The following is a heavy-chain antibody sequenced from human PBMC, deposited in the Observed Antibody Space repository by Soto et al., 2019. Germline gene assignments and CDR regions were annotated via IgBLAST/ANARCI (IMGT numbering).Heavy chain of an antibody. CDR1: GGSISSGGYY. J-gene: IGHJ5*02. D-gene: IGHD2-2*01. CDR2: IYYSGST. CDR3: ARGRYCSSTSCSSWFDP. V-gene: IGHV4-31*03. Sequence: SETLSLTCTVSGGSISSGGYYWSWIRQHPGKGLEWIGYIYYSGSTYYNPSLKSRVNISVDTSKNQFSLKLSSVTAADTAVYYCARGRYCSSTSCSSWFDPWGQGTLVTVSS.